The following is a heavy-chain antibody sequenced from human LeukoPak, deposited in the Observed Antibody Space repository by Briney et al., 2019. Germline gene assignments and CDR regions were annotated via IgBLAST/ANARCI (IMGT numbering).Heavy chain of an antibody. Sequence: GGSLRLPCVASGLNFGESAMHWVRQAPGKGLEWVSLISGDGSNTWYADSVKGRFTISRDNTENSLYLHMNSLGTEDTAFYYCAKDKSPLYYDYIWGSYRLPFDSWGQGTLVTVSS. V-gene: IGHV3-43*02. CDR2: ISGDGSNT. J-gene: IGHJ4*02. CDR3: AKDKSPLYYDYIWGSYRLPFDS. CDR1: GLNFGESA. D-gene: IGHD3-16*02.